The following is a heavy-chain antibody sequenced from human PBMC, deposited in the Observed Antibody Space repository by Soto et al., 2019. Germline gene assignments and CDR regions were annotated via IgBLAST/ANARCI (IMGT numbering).Heavy chain of an antibody. J-gene: IGHJ4*02. D-gene: IGHD3-3*01. CDR2: IYYSGST. CDR1: GGSISSSSYY. Sequence: SETLSLTCTVSGGSISSSSYYWGWIRQPPGKGLEWIGSIYYSGSTYYNPSLKSRVTISVDTSKNQFSLKLSSVTAADTAVYYCARRSPRQLRFLEWTPFPPDYWGQGTLVTVSS. V-gene: IGHV4-39*01. CDR3: ARRSPRQLRFLEWTPFPPDY.